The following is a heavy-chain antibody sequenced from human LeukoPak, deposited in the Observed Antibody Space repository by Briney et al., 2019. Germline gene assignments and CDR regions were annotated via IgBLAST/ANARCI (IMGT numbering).Heavy chain of an antibody. D-gene: IGHD3-22*01. CDR2: IKRKSDGGTT. Sequence: PGGSLRLSCAASGLTFSNAWMSWVRQAPGKGLEWVGRIKRKSDGGTTDYAAPVKGRFTNSRDDSKNTLYLQMNSLKSEDTAVYYCTTELDIRPNHYWGQGTLVTGSS. CDR3: TTELDIRPNHY. CDR1: GLTFSNAW. J-gene: IGHJ4*02. V-gene: IGHV3-15*01.